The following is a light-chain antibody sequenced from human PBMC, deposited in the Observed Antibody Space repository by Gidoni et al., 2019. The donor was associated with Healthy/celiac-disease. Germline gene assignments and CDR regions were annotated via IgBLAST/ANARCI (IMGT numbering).Light chain of an antibody. CDR3: LLSYSGPRV. CDR1: TGAVTSGHY. CDR2: ATS. V-gene: IGLV7-46*01. J-gene: IGLJ3*02. Sequence: QAVATQVPSLTVSPGGTVTLTCGSSTGAVTSGHYTYWFQQKHGQAPRTLFYATSNTHSWTPARFSGSLLGGKAALPLSGAQPEDEAEYYCLLSYSGPRVFGGGTKLTVL.